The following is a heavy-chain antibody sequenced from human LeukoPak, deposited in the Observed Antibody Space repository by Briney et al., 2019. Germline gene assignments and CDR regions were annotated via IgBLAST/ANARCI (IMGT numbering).Heavy chain of an antibody. J-gene: IGHJ6*02. Sequence: SETLSLTCAAYGGSFSGYYWSWIRQPPGKGLEWIGEINHSGSTNYNPSLKSRVTISVDTSKNQFSLKLSSVTAADTAVYYCARGSGSYRFALLDYYYGMDVWGQGTTVTVSS. CDR3: ARGSGSYRFALLDYYYGMDV. CDR1: GGSFSGYY. D-gene: IGHD3-10*01. V-gene: IGHV4-34*01. CDR2: INHSGST.